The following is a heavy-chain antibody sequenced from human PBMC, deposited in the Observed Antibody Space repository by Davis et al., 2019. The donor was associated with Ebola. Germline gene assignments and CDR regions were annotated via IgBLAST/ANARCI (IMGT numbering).Heavy chain of an antibody. Sequence: GESLKISCAASGFTFSSYSMNWVRQAPGKGLEWVALISYDGSNKLYADSVKGRLTISRDNAKNSLYLQMNSLRAEDTAVYYCARGPSGVITQRDYYYGMDVWGQGTTVTVSS. CDR1: GFTFSSYS. CDR2: ISYDGSNK. CDR3: ARGPSGVITQRDYYYGMDV. V-gene: IGHV3-30*03. J-gene: IGHJ6*02. D-gene: IGHD3-22*01.